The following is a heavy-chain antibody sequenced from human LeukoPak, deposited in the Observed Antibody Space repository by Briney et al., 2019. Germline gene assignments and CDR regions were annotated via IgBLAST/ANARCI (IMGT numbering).Heavy chain of an antibody. CDR3: AKGGGDYYYAMDV. V-gene: IGHV3-74*03. CDR1: GFIFSNYW. J-gene: IGHJ6*02. Sequence: GGSLRLSCGASGFIFSNYWMNWVRQAPGKGLVWVSRINSDGSITTYADSAKGRFTISRDNAKNTLYLQMNSLRAEDTAVYYCAKGGGDYYYAMDVWGQGTTVTVSS. CDR2: INSDGSIT. D-gene: IGHD2-21*01.